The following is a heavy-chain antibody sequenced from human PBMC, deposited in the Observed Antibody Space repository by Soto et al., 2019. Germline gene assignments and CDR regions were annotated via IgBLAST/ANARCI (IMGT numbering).Heavy chain of an antibody. V-gene: IGHV5-51*01. D-gene: IGHD6-25*01. Sequence: GAPLRISCEASGWTFTGYWSAWGPRMPGKGLEWMGIIYPGDSETRYSPSFQGQVTISADKSINTAYLQWSSLRASDTAMYYCARHGITFTAAGSCLDYWGQGTPVTVSS. J-gene: IGHJ4*02. CDR3: ARHGITFTAAGSCLDY. CDR1: GWTFTGYW. CDR2: IYPGDSET.